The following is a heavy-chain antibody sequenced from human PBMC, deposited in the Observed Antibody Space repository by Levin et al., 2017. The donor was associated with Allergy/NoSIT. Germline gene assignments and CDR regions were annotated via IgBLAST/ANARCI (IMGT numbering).Heavy chain of an antibody. CDR3: ASPLPPEYYYSMDV. CDR2: ISRSGKTI. V-gene: IGHV3-11*01. J-gene: IGHJ6*02. D-gene: IGHD1-26*01. CDR1: GFTFSDYY. Sequence: GGSLRLSCAASGFTFSDYYMSWIRQAPGKGLEWLSYISRSGKTIYYADSVKGRFTISRDNAKNSLYLQMNSLRVADTAVYYCASPLPPEYYYSMDVWGQGTTVTVSS.